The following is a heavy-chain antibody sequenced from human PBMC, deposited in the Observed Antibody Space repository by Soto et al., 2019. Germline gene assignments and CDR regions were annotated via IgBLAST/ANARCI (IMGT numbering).Heavy chain of an antibody. CDR3: ARGTTTVTTLDY. CDR1: GYTFTSYD. V-gene: IGHV1-8*01. CDR2: MNPNSGNT. D-gene: IGHD4-17*01. Sequence: QVQLVQSGAEVKKPGASVKVSCKASGYTFTSYDINWVRQATGQGLEWMGWMNPNSGNTGYAQKFQGRVTTTGNTTISTAYMERSRRRAEDAAEYYGARGTTTVTTLDYWGQGTLVTVSS. J-gene: IGHJ4*02.